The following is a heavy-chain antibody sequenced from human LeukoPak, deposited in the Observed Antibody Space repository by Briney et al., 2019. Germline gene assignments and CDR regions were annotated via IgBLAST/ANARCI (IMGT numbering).Heavy chain of an antibody. CDR3: ARSSHYYDSTPFDP. D-gene: IGHD3-22*01. CDR2: ISAYNGNT. Sequence: ASVKVSCKASGYTFTSYGISWVRQAPGQGLEWMGWISAYNGNTNYAQKLQGRVTMTTDTSTSTAYMELRSLRSDDTAVYYCARSSHYYDSTPFDPWGQGTPVTVSS. J-gene: IGHJ5*02. CDR1: GYTFTSYG. V-gene: IGHV1-18*01.